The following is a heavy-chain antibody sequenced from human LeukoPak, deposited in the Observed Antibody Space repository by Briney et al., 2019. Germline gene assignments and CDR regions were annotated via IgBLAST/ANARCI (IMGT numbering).Heavy chain of an antibody. Sequence: PSETLSLTCTVSGGSISSYYWSWIRQPAGRGLEWIGRIYTSGSTNYNPSLKSRVTMSVDTSKNQFSLKLSSVTAADTAVYYCAGHHPRNTVDFWGQGTLVTVSS. D-gene: IGHD2/OR15-2a*01. CDR3: AGHHPRNTVDF. J-gene: IGHJ4*02. CDR1: GGSISSYY. V-gene: IGHV4-4*07. CDR2: IYTSGST.